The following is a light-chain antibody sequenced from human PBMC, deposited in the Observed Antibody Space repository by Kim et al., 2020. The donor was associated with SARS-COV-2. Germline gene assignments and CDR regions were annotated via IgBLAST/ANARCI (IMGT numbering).Light chain of an antibody. J-gene: IGLJ2*01. CDR1: SGQSNYV. V-gene: IGLV4-69*01. CDR2: VSSDGRH. Sequence: VKLTCTLSSGQSNYVFAGSHQQPNKVPGYLMKVSSDGRHQKADGIPARFSGSSSGSDRHLTISSLHSEDEADYYCQSWGTGIHVIFGGGTQLTVL. CDR3: QSWGTGIHVI.